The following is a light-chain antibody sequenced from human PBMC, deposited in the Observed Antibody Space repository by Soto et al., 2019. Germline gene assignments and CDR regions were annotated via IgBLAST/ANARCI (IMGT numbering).Light chain of an antibody. CDR3: EQYNNWPIT. J-gene: IGKJ5*01. V-gene: IGKV3-15*01. Sequence: EFVLTQSPGTLSLSPGERATLSCRASQTVRNNYSAWYQQKPGLAPRLLIYGASTRATGLPARFSGSGSGTEFTLTISSLQSEDFAVYYCEQYNNWPITFGQGTRLEIK. CDR1: QTVRNN. CDR2: GAS.